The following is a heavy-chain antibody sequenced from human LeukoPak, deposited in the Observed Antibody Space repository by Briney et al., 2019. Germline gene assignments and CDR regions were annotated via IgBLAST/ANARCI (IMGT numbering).Heavy chain of an antibody. CDR2: IIPIFGTT. Sequence: ASVKVSCKASGGTFSSYAISWVRQAPGQGLEWMGGIIPIFGTTNYAQKFQGRVTITADEYTAMYYCARDAVPAAKGGDYYYYYMDVWGKGTTVTVSS. CDR1: GGTFSSYA. CDR3: YYMDV. V-gene: IGHV1-69*13. J-gene: IGHJ6*03. D-gene: IGHD2-2*01.